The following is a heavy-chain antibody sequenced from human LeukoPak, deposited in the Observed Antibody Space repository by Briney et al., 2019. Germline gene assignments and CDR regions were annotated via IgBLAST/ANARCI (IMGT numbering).Heavy chain of an antibody. CDR3: ASSLYDNSGYYSGDAFDI. D-gene: IGHD3-22*01. J-gene: IGHJ3*02. Sequence: GGSLRLSCAASGFTFSDAWMTWVRQAPGKGLEWVSYISSSGSTIYYADSVKGRFTISRGNAKNSLYLQMNSLRAEDTAVYYCASSLYDNSGYYSGDAFDIWGQGTMVTVSS. CDR2: ISSSGSTI. CDR1: GFTFSDAW. V-gene: IGHV3-11*01.